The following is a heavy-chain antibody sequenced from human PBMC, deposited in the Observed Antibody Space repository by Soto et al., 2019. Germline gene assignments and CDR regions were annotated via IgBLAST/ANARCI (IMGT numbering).Heavy chain of an antibody. CDR1: AGSISSYY. V-gene: IGHV4-59*01. Sequence: SETLSLTCTVSAGSISSYYWSWIRQPPGKGLEWIGYIYYSGSTNYNPSLRSRVTISVDTSKNQFSLKLSSVTAADTAVYYCATAHYYGSGSYLWFDPWGQGTLVTV. CDR2: IYYSGST. J-gene: IGHJ5*02. D-gene: IGHD3-10*01. CDR3: ATAHYYGSGSYLWFDP.